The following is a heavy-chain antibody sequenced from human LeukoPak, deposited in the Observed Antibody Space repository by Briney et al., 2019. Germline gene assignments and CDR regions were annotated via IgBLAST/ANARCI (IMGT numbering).Heavy chain of an antibody. Sequence: ASVKVSCKASGYTFPGYYMHRVRQAPGQGLEWMGWINPNSGGTNYAQKFQGSVTMTRDTSISTAYMELSRLRSDDTAVYYCAREHSSSSGKVFDHWGQGTLVTVSS. CDR1: GYTFPGYY. D-gene: IGHD6-6*01. J-gene: IGHJ4*02. V-gene: IGHV1-2*02. CDR2: INPNSGGT. CDR3: AREHSSSSGKVFDH.